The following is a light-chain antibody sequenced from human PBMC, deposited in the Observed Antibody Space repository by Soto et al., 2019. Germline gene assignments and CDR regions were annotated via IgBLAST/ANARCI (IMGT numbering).Light chain of an antibody. CDR3: KQASNPAYT. CDR1: QPIANW. J-gene: IGKJ2*01. Sequence: DIQMTQSPSSLSVSVGERVTITCRASQPIANWLAWYQQRPGHAPELLIHGASTLHSGVPPRFSGTGYGTDVALTLTSLQPEDLATYFCKQASNPAYTFGQGTKLEI. CDR2: GAS. V-gene: IGKV1-12*01.